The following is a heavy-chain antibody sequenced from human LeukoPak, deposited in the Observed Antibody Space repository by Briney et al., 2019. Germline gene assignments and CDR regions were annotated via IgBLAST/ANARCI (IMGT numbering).Heavy chain of an antibody. J-gene: IGHJ4*02. Sequence: SVTVSFKSSGYTFTSYGISWVRPAPGQGLEWMGWISAYNANTNYSQKLQGRVTRTTDTSTSSAYLELRSLRSDDTAVYYCARIAGTDYWGQGTLVTVSS. CDR3: ARIAGTDY. CDR1: GYTFTSYG. D-gene: IGHD6-13*01. V-gene: IGHV1-18*01. CDR2: ISAYNANT.